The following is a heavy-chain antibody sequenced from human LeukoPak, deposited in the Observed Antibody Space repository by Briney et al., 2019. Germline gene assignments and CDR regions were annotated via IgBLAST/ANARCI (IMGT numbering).Heavy chain of an antibody. Sequence: GRSLRLSCAASGFTFSSHAMNWVRQAPGKGLGWGSYISVNGGSTYYADSVKGRFTISRENSKNTLYVQMNSLRAEDTAIYYCAKVMAVAARRGNIDYWGQGTLVTVSS. V-gene: IGHV3-23*01. CDR3: AKVMAVAARRGNIDY. CDR2: ISVNGGST. D-gene: IGHD6-19*01. CDR1: GFTFSSHA. J-gene: IGHJ4*02.